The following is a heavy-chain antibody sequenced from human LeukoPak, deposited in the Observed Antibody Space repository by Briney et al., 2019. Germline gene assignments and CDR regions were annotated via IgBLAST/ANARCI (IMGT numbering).Heavy chain of an antibody. CDR3: ARESQQQWLAPKIIDY. D-gene: IGHD6-19*01. J-gene: IGHJ4*02. Sequence: SETLSLTCTVPGGSISSSSYYWGWIRQPPGKGLEWIGSIYYSGSTYYNPSLKSRVTISVDTSKNQFSLKLSSVTAADTAVYYCARESQQQWLAPKIIDYWGQGTLVTVSS. V-gene: IGHV4-39*02. CDR2: IYYSGST. CDR1: GGSISSSSYY.